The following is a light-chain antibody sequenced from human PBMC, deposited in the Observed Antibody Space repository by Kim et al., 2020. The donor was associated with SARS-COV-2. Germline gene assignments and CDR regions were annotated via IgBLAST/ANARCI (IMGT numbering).Light chain of an antibody. CDR2: GAS. V-gene: IGKV3-15*01. CDR3: QLNTTKPPVT. CDR1: QSVSSS. J-gene: IGKJ4*01. Sequence: EIVMTQSPATLSASPGERATLSCRASQSVSSSLAWYQQKPGQAPRLLIYGASTRATGIPSRFSGSGSGTEFTLTISSLQSEDFAVYYWQLNTTKPPVTFGGGTQMDI.